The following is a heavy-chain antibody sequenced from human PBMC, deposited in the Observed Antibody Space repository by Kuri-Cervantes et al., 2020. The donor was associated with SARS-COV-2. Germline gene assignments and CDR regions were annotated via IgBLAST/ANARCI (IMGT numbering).Heavy chain of an antibody. CDR3: ARAVYYDILTGYYKPNNWFDP. J-gene: IGHJ5*02. Sequence: SETLSLTCTVSGGSISSSSYYWGWIRQPPGKGLEWIGYIYYSGSTNYNPSLKSRVTISVDTSKNQFSLKLSSVTAADTAVYYCARAVYYDILTGYYKPNNWFDPWGQGTLVTVSS. D-gene: IGHD3-9*01. CDR1: GGSISSSSYY. V-gene: IGHV4-61*05. CDR2: IYYSGST.